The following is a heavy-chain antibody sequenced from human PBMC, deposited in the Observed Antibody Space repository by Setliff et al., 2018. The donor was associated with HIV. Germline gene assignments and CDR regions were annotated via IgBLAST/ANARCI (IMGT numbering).Heavy chain of an antibody. CDR1: GGSISSYY. CDR3: ARLGDSGYDFRGYFDY. J-gene: IGHJ4*02. Sequence: PSETLSLTCTVSGGSISSYYWSWIRQPPGKGLEWIGYIYTSGSTNYTPSLKSRVTISVDTSRNQFSLKLTSVTAADTALYFCARLGDSGYDFRGYFDYWGQGKLVTVSS. D-gene: IGHD5-12*01. CDR2: IYTSGST. V-gene: IGHV4-4*08.